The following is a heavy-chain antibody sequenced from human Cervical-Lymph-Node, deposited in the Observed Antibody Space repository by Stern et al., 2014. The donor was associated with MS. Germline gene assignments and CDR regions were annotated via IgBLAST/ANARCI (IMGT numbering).Heavy chain of an antibody. CDR1: GDSVSRNSAA. V-gene: IGHV6-1*01. D-gene: IGHD4-17*01. J-gene: IGHJ6*02. CDR2: TYYTTKWYN. Sequence: VQLVESGPGLVKPSQTLSLTCAISGDSVSRNSAAWNWIRQSPSRGLEWLGRTYYTTKWYNDYAVSVKSRITINPDTSKNQFSLQLNSVTPEDTAVYYCARELPPMNGDYYYYGMDVWGQGTTVTVSS. CDR3: ARELPPMNGDYYYYGMDV.